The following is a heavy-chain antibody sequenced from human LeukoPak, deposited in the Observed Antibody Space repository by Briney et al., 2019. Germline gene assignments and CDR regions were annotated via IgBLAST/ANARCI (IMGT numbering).Heavy chain of an antibody. V-gene: IGHV3-11*04. CDR3: AREEGAVAGLNYFDY. Sequence: GGSLRLSCAASGFTFSDYYMSWTRQAPGKGLEWISYISSSGMTIYYADSVKGRFTISRDNAKNSLHLQMISLTAEDTAIYYCAREEGAVAGLNYFDYWGQGTLVTVSS. CDR1: GFTFSDYY. CDR2: ISSSGMTI. D-gene: IGHD6-19*01. J-gene: IGHJ4*02.